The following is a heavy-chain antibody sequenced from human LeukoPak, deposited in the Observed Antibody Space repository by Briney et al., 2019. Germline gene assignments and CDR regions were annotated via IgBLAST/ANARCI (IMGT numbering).Heavy chain of an antibody. CDR2: IFHSGST. D-gene: IGHD4-17*01. J-gene: IGHJ4*02. Sequence: PSGTLSLTCGVSGGSITSENWWSWVRQPPGKGLEWIGEIFHSGSTNYNPSLASRVTISVDRSKNQFFLELASVTAADTAIYYCARGTVLDYWGQGALVTVSS. V-gene: IGHV4-4*02. CDR1: GGSITSENW. CDR3: ARGTVLDY.